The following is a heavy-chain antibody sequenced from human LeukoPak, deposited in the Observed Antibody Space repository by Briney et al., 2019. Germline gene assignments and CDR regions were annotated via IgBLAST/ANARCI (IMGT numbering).Heavy chain of an antibody. D-gene: IGHD6-6*01. V-gene: IGHV4-30-4*01. CDR1: GASISDAAYY. CDR2: IYYSGST. Sequence: SQTLSLTCTVSGASISDAAYYWSWIRQHPGEGLEWIGYIYYSGSTSYNPSLKSRVTISVDTSKNQFSLKLSSVTAADTAVYYCARSSSSSWGQGTLVTVSS. J-gene: IGHJ5*02. CDR3: ARSSSSS.